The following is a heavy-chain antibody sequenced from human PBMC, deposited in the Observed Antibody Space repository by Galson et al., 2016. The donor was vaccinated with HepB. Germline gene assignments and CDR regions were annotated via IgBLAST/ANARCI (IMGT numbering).Heavy chain of an antibody. D-gene: IGHD6-19*01. CDR1: GFTFSSYS. CDR2: ISRSSTYI. V-gene: IGHV3-21*01. CDR3: ARGRDSGIEY. J-gene: IGHJ4*02. Sequence: SLRLSCAASGFTFSSYSMNWVRQAPGKGLEWVSSISRSSTYIYYADSVKGRFTISRDNAKNSLYLQMNSLRAEDTAVYYCARGRDSGIEYWGQGTLVTVSS.